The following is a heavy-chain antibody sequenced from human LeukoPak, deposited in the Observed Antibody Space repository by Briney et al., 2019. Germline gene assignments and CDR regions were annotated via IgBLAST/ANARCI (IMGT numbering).Heavy chain of an antibody. J-gene: IGHJ4*02. D-gene: IGHD5-18*01. Sequence: SETLSLSCAVYGGSFSGYYWSWIRHPPGKGLEGIGEINHSGSTNYNPSLKSRVTISVDTSKNQFPLKLSSVTAADTAVYYCARQGAPWGYSYGQLSDWGQGTLVTVSS. CDR2: INHSGST. CDR1: GGSFSGYY. CDR3: ARQGAPWGYSYGQLSD. V-gene: IGHV4-34*01.